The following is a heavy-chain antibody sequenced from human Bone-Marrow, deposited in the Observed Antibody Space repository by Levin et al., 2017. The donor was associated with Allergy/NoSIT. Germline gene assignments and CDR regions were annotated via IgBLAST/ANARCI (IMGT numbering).Heavy chain of an antibody. CDR2: FDPEDGET. V-gene: IGHV1-24*01. CDR1: GYTLTELS. J-gene: IGHJ4*02. D-gene: IGHD6-19*01. Sequence: GESLKISCKVSGYTLTELSMHWVRQAPGKGLEWMGGFDPEDGETIYAQKFQGRVTMTEDTSTDTAYMELSSLRSEDTAVYYCATDRGGSGWYGVWGFDFDYWGQGTLVTVSS. CDR3: ATDRGGSGWYGVWGFDFDY.